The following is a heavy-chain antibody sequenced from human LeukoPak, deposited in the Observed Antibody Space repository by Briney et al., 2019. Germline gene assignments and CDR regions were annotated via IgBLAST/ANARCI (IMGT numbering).Heavy chain of an antibody. CDR1: GFTFSSYW. CDR2: IKQDGSEK. V-gene: IGHV3-7*01. D-gene: IGHD3-9*01. Sequence: PGGSLRLSCAASGFTFSSYWMSWVGQAPGKGLEWVANIKQDGSEKYYVDSVKGRFTISRDNAKNSLYLQMNSLRAEDTAVYYCARGRYYDILTGNAEYFQHWGQGTLVTVSS. J-gene: IGHJ1*01. CDR3: ARGRYYDILTGNAEYFQH.